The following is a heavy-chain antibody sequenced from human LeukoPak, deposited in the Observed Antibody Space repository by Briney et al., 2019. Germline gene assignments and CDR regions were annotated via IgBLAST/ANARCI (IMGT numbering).Heavy chain of an antibody. CDR3: ARLDYSSSWKYYFDY. V-gene: IGHV5-51*01. D-gene: IGHD6-13*01. J-gene: IGHJ4*02. CDR2: IYPGDSDT. Sequence: IIYPGDSDTRYSPSFQGQVTISADRSISTAYLQWSSLKASDTAVYYCARLDYSSSWKYYFDYWGQGTLVTVSS.